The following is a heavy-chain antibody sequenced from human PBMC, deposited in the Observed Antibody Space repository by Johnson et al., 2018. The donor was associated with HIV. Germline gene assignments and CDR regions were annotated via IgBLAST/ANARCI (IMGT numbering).Heavy chain of an antibody. V-gene: IGHV3-30*02. CDR3: ARETYIAPYSGRYPTQAFDI. CDR1: AFSFSNYP. J-gene: IGHJ3*02. Sequence: QVQLVESGGGVVQPGRSLRLSCAASAFSFSNYPMHWVRQAPGKGLEWVAFIRYDGSNKYYADSVKGRFTISRDNSKNTLFLQMNSLRAEDTAVYYWARETYIAPYSGRYPTQAFDIWGQGTMVTVSS. CDR2: IRYDGSNK. D-gene: IGHD1-26*01.